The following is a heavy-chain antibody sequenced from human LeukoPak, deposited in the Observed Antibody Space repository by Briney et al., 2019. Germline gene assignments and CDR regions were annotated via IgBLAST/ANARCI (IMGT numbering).Heavy chain of an antibody. V-gene: IGHV1-2*02. CDR2: INPHTDGT. CDR3: AIWGKDSSTWSELDY. Sequence: ASVKVSCKTSGYSFSDYYIHWVRQAPGQGLEWMGWINPHTDGTNYARKFEGRVSMTGDTSINTAYMELSRLRSDDTAVYYCAIWGKDSSTWSELDYWGQGTLVTVSS. J-gene: IGHJ4*02. CDR1: GYSFSDYY. D-gene: IGHD6-13*01.